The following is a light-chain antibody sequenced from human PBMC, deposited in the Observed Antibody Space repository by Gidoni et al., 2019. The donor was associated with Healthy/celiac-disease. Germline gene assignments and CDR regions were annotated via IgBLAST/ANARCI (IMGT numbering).Light chain of an antibody. J-gene: IGKJ2*01. CDR1: QDISNY. V-gene: IGKV1-33*01. Sequence: IQMTQSPSSLSAPVGERVTITYQASQDISNYLNWYQQKPGKAPKLLIYDASNLETGVPSRFSGSGSGTDFTFTISSLQPEDIATYYCQQYDNLPSYTFGQGTKLEIK. CDR3: QQYDNLPSYT. CDR2: DAS.